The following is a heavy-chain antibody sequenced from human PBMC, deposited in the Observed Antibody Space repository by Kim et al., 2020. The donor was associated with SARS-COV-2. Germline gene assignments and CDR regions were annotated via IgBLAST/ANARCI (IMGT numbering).Heavy chain of an antibody. Sequence: YAVSVKSRLTINSDTSKNQFSLQLKSVTPDDTAVYYCARDVYGLTNALDYWGQGTLVTVSS. J-gene: IGHJ4*02. V-gene: IGHV6-1*01. D-gene: IGHD1-1*01. CDR3: ARDVYGLTNALDY.